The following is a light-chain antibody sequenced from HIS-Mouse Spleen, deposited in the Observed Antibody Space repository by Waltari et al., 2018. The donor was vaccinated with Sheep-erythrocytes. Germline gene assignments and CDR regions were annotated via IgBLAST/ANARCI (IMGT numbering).Light chain of an antibody. J-gene: IGKJ2*01. CDR2: DAS. V-gene: IGKV1-33*01. CDR1: QDISNY. CDR3: QQYDNLPYT. Sequence: DIQMTQSPSSLSASVGDRVTITCQASQDISNYLNWYQQEPGKAPKLLIYDASNLETGVPSRFSGSGSGTDFTFAISSLQPEDIATYDCQQYDNLPYTFGQGTKLEIK.